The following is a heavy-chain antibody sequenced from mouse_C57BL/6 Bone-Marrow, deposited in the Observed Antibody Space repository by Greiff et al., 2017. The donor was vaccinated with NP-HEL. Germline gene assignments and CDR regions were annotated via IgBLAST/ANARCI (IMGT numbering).Heavy chain of an antibody. CDR1: GFTFSSYG. CDR3: ARRYYGSSHWYFDV. D-gene: IGHD1-1*01. Sequence: EVQLVESGGDLVKPGGSLKLSCAASGFTFSSYGMSWVRQTPDKRLEWVATISSGGSYTYYPDSVKGRFTISRDNAKNTLYLQMSSLKSEDTAMYYCARRYYGSSHWYFDVWGTGTTVTVSS. CDR2: ISSGGSYT. J-gene: IGHJ1*03. V-gene: IGHV5-6*01.